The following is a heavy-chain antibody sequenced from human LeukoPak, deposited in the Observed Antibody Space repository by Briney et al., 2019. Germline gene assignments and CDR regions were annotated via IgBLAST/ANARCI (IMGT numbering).Heavy chain of an antibody. Sequence: GGSLRLSCAASGFTFSSYGMHWVRQAPGKGLEWVAVIWYDGSNKYYADSVEGRFTISRDNSKNTLYLQMNSLRAEDTAVYYCARAAGLLLWFGELLLDYWGQGTLVTVSS. CDR2: IWYDGSNK. CDR1: GFTFSSYG. V-gene: IGHV3-33*01. J-gene: IGHJ4*02. D-gene: IGHD3-10*01. CDR3: ARAAGLLLWFGELLLDY.